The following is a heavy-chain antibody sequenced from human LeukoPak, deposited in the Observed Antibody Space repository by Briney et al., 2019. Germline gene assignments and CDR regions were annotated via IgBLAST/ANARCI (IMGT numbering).Heavy chain of an antibody. D-gene: IGHD3-10*01. V-gene: IGHV4-34*01. J-gene: IGHJ5*02. CDR2: INHSGST. CDR3: ARGETYYYGSGSSNWFDP. Sequence: PSETLSLTCAVYGGSFSGYYWSWIRQPPGKGLEWIGEINHSGSTNYNPSLKSRVTISINTSKNQFSLKLSSVTAADTAVYYCARGETYYYGSGSSNWFDPWGQGTLVTVSS. CDR1: GGSFSGYY.